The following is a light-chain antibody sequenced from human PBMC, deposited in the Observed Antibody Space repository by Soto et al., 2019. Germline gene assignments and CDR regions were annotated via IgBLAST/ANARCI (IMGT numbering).Light chain of an antibody. V-gene: IGLV1-47*02. CDR3: AAWDDSLSGVL. CDR1: SSNIGANS. Sequence: QTVVTQPPSASGTPVQRVTISCSGSSSNIGANSVSWYQQLPGAAPKLLIYSSDKRPSGVPDRFSGSKSGTSGSLAISGLRSEYEADYYCAAWDDSLSGVLFAGGTKLTVL. J-gene: IGLJ2*01. CDR2: SSD.